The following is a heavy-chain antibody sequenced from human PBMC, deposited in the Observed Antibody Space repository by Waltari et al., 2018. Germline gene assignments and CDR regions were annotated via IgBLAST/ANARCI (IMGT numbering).Heavy chain of an antibody. Sequence: EVQLLESGGGLVQPGGSLRLSCVASGFPFSTYSMSWVRQVPGKGLEWVSSISGSGTGTYYADSAKGRFTISRDNSKNTLYLQMNSLRAEDTALYYCATFKGDYWGQGTLVTVSS. CDR2: ISGSGTGT. CDR3: ATFKGDY. CDR1: GFPFSTYS. J-gene: IGHJ4*02. V-gene: IGHV3-23*01. D-gene: IGHD3-16*01.